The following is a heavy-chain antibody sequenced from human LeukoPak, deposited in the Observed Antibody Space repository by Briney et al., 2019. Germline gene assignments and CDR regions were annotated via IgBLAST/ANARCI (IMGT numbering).Heavy chain of an antibody. Sequence: GGSLRLSCAASGFTFSSYGMHWVRQAPGKGLEWVAVIWYDGSNKYYADSVKGRFTTSRDNSKNTLYLQMNSLRAEDTAVYYCARDNPYCSGGSCYSGVLSYWGQGTLVTVSS. CDR3: ARDNPYCSGGSCYSGVLSY. J-gene: IGHJ4*02. CDR2: IWYDGSNK. D-gene: IGHD2-15*01. CDR1: GFTFSSYG. V-gene: IGHV3-33*01.